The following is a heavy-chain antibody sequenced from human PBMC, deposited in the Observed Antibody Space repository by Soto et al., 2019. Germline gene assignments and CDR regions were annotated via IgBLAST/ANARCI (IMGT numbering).Heavy chain of an antibody. CDR1: EFTFSTYW. V-gene: IGHV3-7*01. CDR2: IKEDGSEK. CDR3: ARGWGYFDSSGFPYLYAMDV. Sequence: PGGSLRLSCAASEFTFSTYWMSWARQAPGKGLEWVANIKEDGSEKYYVDSVEGRFTISRDNAKNSLYLQMTSLRAEDTALYYCARGWGYFDSSGFPYLYAMDVWGQGTTVTVSS. J-gene: IGHJ6*02. D-gene: IGHD3-22*01.